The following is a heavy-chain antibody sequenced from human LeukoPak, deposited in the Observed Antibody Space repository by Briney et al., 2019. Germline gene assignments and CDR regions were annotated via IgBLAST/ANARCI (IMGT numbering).Heavy chain of an antibody. Sequence: PGGSLRLSCAASGFSVSVSYMSWVRQAPGKGLEWVSILYSGGDTYYSASVRGRFTISRDNSKNTLYLQMNTLSAADTAVYFCARGENYYFHTDVWGKGATVTVSS. CDR3: ARGENYYFHTDV. CDR1: GFSVSVSY. CDR2: LYSGGDT. V-gene: IGHV3-66*02. D-gene: IGHD2/OR15-2a*01. J-gene: IGHJ6*03.